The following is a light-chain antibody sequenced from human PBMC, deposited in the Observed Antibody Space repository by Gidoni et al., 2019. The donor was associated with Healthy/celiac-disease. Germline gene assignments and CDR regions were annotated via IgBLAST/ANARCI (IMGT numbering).Light chain of an antibody. J-gene: IGKJ1*01. Sequence: AIRLTESPSSLSASTGDRVNINGRASQCISSDLPWYQQKPGKAPKLLIYAASTLQSGVPSRFSGSGSGTDFTLTISSLQSEDFATYYCQQYYSYPRTFGQGTKVEIK. V-gene: IGKV1-8*01. CDR3: QQYYSYPRT. CDR2: AAS. CDR1: QCISSD.